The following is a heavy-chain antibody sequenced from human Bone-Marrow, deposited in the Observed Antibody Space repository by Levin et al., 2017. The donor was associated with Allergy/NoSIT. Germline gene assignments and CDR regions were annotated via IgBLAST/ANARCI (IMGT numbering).Heavy chain of an antibody. D-gene: IGHD6-19*01. CDR1: GGSISSYY. V-gene: IGHV4-59*01. J-gene: IGHJ4*02. CDR2: IYYSGST. Sequence: KPSETLSLTCTVSGGSISSYYWRWIRQPPGKGLEWIGYIYYSGSTNYNPSLKSRVTISVDTSKNQFSLKLSSVTAADTAVYYCARQRVIAVAAPCDYWGQGTLVTVSA. CDR3: ARQRVIAVAAPCDY.